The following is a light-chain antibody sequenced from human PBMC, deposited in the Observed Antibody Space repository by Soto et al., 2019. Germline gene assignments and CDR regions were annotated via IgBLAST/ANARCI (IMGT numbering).Light chain of an antibody. Sequence: DIQMTQSPSTLSASVGDRVTTTCRVSQSISTWLVWYQQKPGKAPKVLIYDASSLQSGVPSRFSGHGSGTDFTLTISSLQPDDSAIYDCQQYKTYTTFGQGTKLEIK. CDR3: QQYKTYTT. CDR2: DAS. V-gene: IGKV1-5*01. CDR1: QSISTW. J-gene: IGKJ2*01.